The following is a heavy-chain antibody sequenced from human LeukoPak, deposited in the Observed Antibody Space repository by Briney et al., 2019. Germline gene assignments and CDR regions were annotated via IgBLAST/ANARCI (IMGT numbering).Heavy chain of an antibody. D-gene: IGHD6-13*01. Sequence: GGSLRLSCAASGFTFSSYAMHWVRQAPGKGLEWVTFIQYDGSNKYYADSVKGRFTISRDNSKNTLYLQMNSLRAEDTAVYYCTFSSWAASDYWGQGTLVTVSS. CDR1: GFTFSSYA. CDR3: TFSSWAASDY. CDR2: IQYDGSNK. J-gene: IGHJ4*02. V-gene: IGHV3-30*14.